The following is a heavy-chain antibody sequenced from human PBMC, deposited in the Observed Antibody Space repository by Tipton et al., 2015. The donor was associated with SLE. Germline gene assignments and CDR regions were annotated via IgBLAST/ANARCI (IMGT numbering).Heavy chain of an antibody. CDR2: IYISGST. CDR1: GGSISSYY. D-gene: IGHD6-25*01. V-gene: IGHV4-4*07. Sequence: TLSLTCTVSGGSISSYYWSWIWQPAGKGLGWIGRIYISGSTNNNPSLTSRVTMSIDTSKNQFSLKLSSVSAADTDVYYCARCSDNGVDYWSLGTLGTVSS. J-gene: IGHJ4*02. CDR3: ARCSDNGVDY.